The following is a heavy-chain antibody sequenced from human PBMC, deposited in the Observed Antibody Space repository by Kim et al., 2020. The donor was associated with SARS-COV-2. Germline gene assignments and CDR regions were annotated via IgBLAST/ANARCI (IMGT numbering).Heavy chain of an antibody. J-gene: IGHJ1*01. Sequence: ASVKVSCKTSGYTFSSYSMTWVRQAPGQGLEWMGRISTYNGNPIYVRRLQGRFTMTTDTSTSTAYMELKSLESEDTAVYYCARVAGFGAGGPCVFCGQG. CDR3: ARVAGFGAGGPCVF. V-gene: IGHV1-18*01. CDR2: ISTYNGNP. CDR1: GYTFSSYS. D-gene: IGHD3-10*01.